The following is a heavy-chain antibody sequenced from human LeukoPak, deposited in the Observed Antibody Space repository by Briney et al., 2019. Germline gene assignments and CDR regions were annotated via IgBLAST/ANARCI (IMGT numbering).Heavy chain of an antibody. Sequence: PSETLSLTCTVSGGSISSYYWSWIWQPPGKGLEWIGEINHSGSTNYNPSLKSRVTISVDTSKNQFSLKLSSVTAADTAVYYCAREEGLGSLNWYDPWGQGTLVTVSS. J-gene: IGHJ5*02. CDR1: GGSISSYY. CDR2: INHSGST. V-gene: IGHV4-59*12. D-gene: IGHD3-10*01. CDR3: AREEGLGSLNWYDP.